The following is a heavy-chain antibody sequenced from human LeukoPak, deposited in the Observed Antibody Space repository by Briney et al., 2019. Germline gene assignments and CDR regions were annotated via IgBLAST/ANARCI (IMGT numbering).Heavy chain of an antibody. J-gene: IGHJ4*02. V-gene: IGHV3-23*01. CDR2: ITPDAGRT. D-gene: IGHD7-27*01. CDR3: VQDWAWGAFGY. CDR1: GFTFSTYG. Sequence: GGSLRLSCAASGFTFSTYGMNWVRQAPGKGLEWVSGITPDAGRTYYADSVKGRFTIYRDNSKNTVYLQMNSLGAEDTAVYYCVQDWAWGAFGYWDQGTLVTVSS.